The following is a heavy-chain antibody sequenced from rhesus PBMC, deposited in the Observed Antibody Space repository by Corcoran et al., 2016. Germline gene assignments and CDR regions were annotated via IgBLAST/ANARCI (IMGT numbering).Heavy chain of an antibody. D-gene: IGHD4-29*01. Sequence: QVQLQESGPGLVKPSETLSLTCAVPVGSISSNYWSCIRQPPGNGLEWIGYIYGSSGRTHYKPSLKGRVTISTETTKNQFSLKLSAVTAADTAVYCCARVPSSTVAASVYWGQGVLVTVSS. V-gene: IGHV4-160*01. J-gene: IGHJ4*01. CDR3: ARVPSSTVAASVY. CDR2: IYGSSGRT. CDR1: VGSISSNY.